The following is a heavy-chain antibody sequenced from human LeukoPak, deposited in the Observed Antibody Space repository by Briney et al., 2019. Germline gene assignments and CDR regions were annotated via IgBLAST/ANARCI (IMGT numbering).Heavy chain of an antibody. CDR3: ARETSYDILTGWSYFDP. CDR1: GFSISPFG. V-gene: IGHV3-30*02. J-gene: IGHJ5*02. Sequence: GGSLRLSCTASGFSISPFGIHWVRQAPGKGLEWVALIRNDGINEDYADSVRGRFTVSRDNSKNTVNLQMNSLRAEDTAVYYCARETSYDILTGWSYFDPWGQGTLVTVSS. D-gene: IGHD3-9*01. CDR2: IRNDGINE.